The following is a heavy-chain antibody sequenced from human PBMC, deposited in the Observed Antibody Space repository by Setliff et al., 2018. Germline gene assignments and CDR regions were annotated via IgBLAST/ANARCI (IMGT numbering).Heavy chain of an antibody. V-gene: IGHV3-15*01. Sequence: NPGGSLRLSCAASGFTFSNAWMSWVRQAPGKGPEWVGRIRTKTDGGTADYAAPVKGRFIISRDDSKNLVFLQMNSLKTEDTAVYYCTTDPSPTFGGVIGAAFDFWGQGTMVTVSS. CDR3: TTDPSPTFGGVIGAAFDF. J-gene: IGHJ3*01. CDR1: GFTFSNAW. D-gene: IGHD3-16*01. CDR2: IRTKTDGGTA.